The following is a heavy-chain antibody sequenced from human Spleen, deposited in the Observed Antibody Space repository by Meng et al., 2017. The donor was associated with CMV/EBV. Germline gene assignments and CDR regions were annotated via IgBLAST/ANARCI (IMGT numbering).Heavy chain of an antibody. Sequence: GESLKISCAASGFTFSSYGMHWVRQAPGKGLEWVAVIWYDGSNKYYADSVKGRFTISRDNSKNTLYLQMNSLRAEDTAVYYCAKVVNYDFWSGSLYYYYYGMDVWGQGTTVTVSS. CDR2: IWYDGSNK. J-gene: IGHJ6*02. V-gene: IGHV3-33*06. CDR1: GFTFSSYG. D-gene: IGHD3-3*01. CDR3: AKVVNYDFWSGSLYYYYYGMDV.